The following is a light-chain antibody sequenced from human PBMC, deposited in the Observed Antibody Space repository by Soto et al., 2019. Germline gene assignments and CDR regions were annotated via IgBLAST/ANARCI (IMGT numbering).Light chain of an antibody. Sequence: QSVLTQPPSVSGAPGQRVTISCTGSSSNIGGGYDVHWYQQLPGTAPKLLIHGNSNRPSGVPDRFSGSKSGTSASLAITGLHAEDEADYYCQSYDSSLSGYVFGTGTKLTVL. CDR1: SSNIGGGYD. J-gene: IGLJ1*01. V-gene: IGLV1-40*01. CDR3: QSYDSSLSGYV. CDR2: GNS.